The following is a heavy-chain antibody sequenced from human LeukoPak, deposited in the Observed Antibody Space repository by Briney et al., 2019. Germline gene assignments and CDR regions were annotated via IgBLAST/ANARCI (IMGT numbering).Heavy chain of an antibody. CDR3: AVGEYSSSGVFDY. J-gene: IGHJ4*02. V-gene: IGHV1-69*05. Sequence: SVKVSCKASGGTFSSYAISWVRQAPGQGLEWMGGIIPIFGTANYAQKFQGRVTITTDESTSTAYMELSSLRSEDTAVYYCAVGEYSSSGVFDYWGQGALVSVSS. CDR2: IIPIFGTA. D-gene: IGHD6-6*01. CDR1: GGTFSSYA.